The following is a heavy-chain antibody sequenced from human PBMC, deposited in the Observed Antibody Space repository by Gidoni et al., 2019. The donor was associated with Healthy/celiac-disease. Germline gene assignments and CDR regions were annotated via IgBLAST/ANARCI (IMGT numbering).Heavy chain of an antibody. J-gene: IGHJ6*02. CDR3: ARWGAARHYYYYYGMDV. Sequence: QVQLQQWGAGLLKPSETLSLTCAVYGGSFSGYYWSWIRQPPGKGLEWIGEINHSGSTNYNPSLKSRVTISVDTSKNQFSLKLSSVTAADTAVYYCARWGAARHYYYYYGMDVWGQGTTVTVSS. D-gene: IGHD6-6*01. V-gene: IGHV4-34*01. CDR1: GGSFSGYY. CDR2: INHSGST.